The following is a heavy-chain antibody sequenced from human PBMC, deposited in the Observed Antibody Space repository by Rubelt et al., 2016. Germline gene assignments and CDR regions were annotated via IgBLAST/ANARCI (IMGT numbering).Heavy chain of an antibody. CDR3: ARDPSSWQGWLL. CDR1: GYTFTSYA. CDR2: INTNTGNP. J-gene: IGHJ4*02. V-gene: IGHV7-4-1*02. Sequence: QVQLVQSGSELKKPGASVKVSCKASGYTFTSYAMNWVRQAPGQGLEWMGWINTNTGNPAYAQGFTGRCVCSWDTTVSTAYLQISSLKAEDTAVDYCARDPSSWQGWLLWGQGTLVTVSS. D-gene: IGHD6-13*01.